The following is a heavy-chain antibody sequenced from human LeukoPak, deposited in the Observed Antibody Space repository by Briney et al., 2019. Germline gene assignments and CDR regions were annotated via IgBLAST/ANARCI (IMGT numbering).Heavy chain of an antibody. CDR3: AREKRAQGVGAFDI. CDR1: GGSFSGYY. Sequence: PSETLSLTCAVYGGSFSGYYWSWIRQPPGKGLEWIGEINHSGSTNYNPSLKSRVTISVDTSKNQFSLKLSSVTAADTAVYYCAREKRAQGVGAFDIWGQGTMVTVPS. V-gene: IGHV4-34*01. CDR2: INHSGST. J-gene: IGHJ3*02. D-gene: IGHD1-26*01.